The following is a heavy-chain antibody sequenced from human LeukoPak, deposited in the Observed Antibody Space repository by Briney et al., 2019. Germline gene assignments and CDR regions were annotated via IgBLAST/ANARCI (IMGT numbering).Heavy chain of an antibody. CDR1: GGSISSRTYY. V-gene: IGHV4-39*01. CDR3: ARNASDSGTSYFDY. D-gene: IGHD1-26*01. J-gene: IGHJ4*02. Sequence: KPSETLSLTCTVSGGSISSRTYYWGWIRQPPGKGLEWIGSIYYSGSTSYNPSLKSRVTISVDTSKNQFSLKLDSVTAADTAVYYCARNASDSGTSYFDYWGQGTLVTVSS. CDR2: IYYSGST.